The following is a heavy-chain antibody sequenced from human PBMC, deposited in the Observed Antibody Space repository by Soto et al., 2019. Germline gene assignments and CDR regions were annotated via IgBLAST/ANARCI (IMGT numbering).Heavy chain of an antibody. J-gene: IGHJ4*02. Sequence: GWSLRLSCAASGFTFSNYAMSWVRQAPGKGLEWVSAISGSGGSTYYADSVKGRFTVSRDNSKNTLYLQMNSMRAEDTAVYYCAKDKDIEVVGSAKWGQGTLVTVSS. CDR2: ISGSGGST. D-gene: IGHD2-15*01. V-gene: IGHV3-23*01. CDR3: AKDKDIEVVGSAK. CDR1: GFTFSNYA.